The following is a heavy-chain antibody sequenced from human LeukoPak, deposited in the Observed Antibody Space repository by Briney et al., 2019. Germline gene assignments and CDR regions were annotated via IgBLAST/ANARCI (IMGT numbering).Heavy chain of an antibody. CDR2: INPNSGVT. V-gene: IGHV1-2*02. CDR1: GYTFTGYY. CDR3: ARLSSSWDHC. Sequence: GASVKVSCKASGYTFTGYYMHWVRQAPGQGLECMGWINPNSGVTNYAQKFQGRVTMTRDTSISTVYMELSRLTSDDTAMYYCARLSSSWDHCWGQGTLVTVSS. J-gene: IGHJ4*02. D-gene: IGHD6-13*01.